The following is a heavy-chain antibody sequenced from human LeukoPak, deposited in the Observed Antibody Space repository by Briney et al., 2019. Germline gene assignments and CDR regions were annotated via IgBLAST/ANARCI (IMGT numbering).Heavy chain of an antibody. V-gene: IGHV3-74*01. J-gene: IGHJ3*02. D-gene: IGHD3-16*01. CDR3: AREGARSDDTFDI. Sequence: TGGSLRLSCAASGFTFSSYWMHWVRQAPGKGLVWVSRINSDGSSTSYAESVKGRFTISRDNAKNTLYLQMNSLRAEDTAVYYCAREGARSDDTFDIWGQGTMVTVSS. CDR1: GFTFSSYW. CDR2: INSDGSST.